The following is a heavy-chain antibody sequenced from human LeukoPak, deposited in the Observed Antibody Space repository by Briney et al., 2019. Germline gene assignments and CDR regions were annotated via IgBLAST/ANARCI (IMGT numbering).Heavy chain of an antibody. CDR2: MSPNSGNT. CDR3: ARGRFGELLISYYYYYGMDV. V-gene: IGHV1-8*01. J-gene: IGHJ6*02. Sequence: ASVKVSCKASGYTFTSYDINWVRQATGQGLEWMGWMSPNSGNTGYAQKFQGRVTMTRNTSISTAYMELNSLRSEDTAVYYCARGRFGELLISYYYYYGMDVWGQGTTVTVSS. D-gene: IGHD3-10*01. CDR1: GYTFTSYD.